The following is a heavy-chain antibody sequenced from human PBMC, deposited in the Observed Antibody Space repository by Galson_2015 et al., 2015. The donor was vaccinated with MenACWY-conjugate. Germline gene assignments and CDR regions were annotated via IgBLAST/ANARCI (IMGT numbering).Heavy chain of an antibody. CDR2: IWYDGTNK. Sequence: SLRLSCAASGFAFSGYAMHWVRQPPGKGLEWVAIIWYDGTNKYYADSVKGRFTISRDNSKNTLYLQMNSLRAADTAVYYCARGNYYVSGTYYKSANFDYWGQGSLVTVSS. V-gene: IGHV3-33*01. D-gene: IGHD3-10*01. CDR1: GFAFSGYA. J-gene: IGHJ4*02. CDR3: ARGNYYVSGTYYKSANFDY.